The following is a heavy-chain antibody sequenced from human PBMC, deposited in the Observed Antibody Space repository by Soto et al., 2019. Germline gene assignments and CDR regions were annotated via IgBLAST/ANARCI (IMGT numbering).Heavy chain of an antibody. CDR3: AKDTVPVATPWFDP. Sequence: PGGSTRLSSAACGVTFCNYAMSGVRQAPGKGLEWVSTLSGSGGSTYYADSVKGRFTISRDNSKNTLYLQMNSLRAEDTAVYYCAKDTVPVATPWFDPWGQGTLVTVSS. J-gene: IGHJ5*02. D-gene: IGHD2-2*01. V-gene: IGHV3-23*01. CDR2: LSGSGGST. CDR1: GVTFCNYA.